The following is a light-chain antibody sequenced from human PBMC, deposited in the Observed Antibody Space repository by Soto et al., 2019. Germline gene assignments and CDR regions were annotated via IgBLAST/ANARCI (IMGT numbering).Light chain of an antibody. J-gene: IGKJ5*01. CDR3: QQYDNLPIT. V-gene: IGKV1-33*01. CDR1: QDITNY. Sequence: DIQMTQSPSSLSASVGDRVTITCQASQDITNYLNWYQQKPGKDPKLLIYDASNLETGVPTRFSGSGSGTDFTFTISSLQAEDIATYYCQQYDNLPITFGQGTRLEIK. CDR2: DAS.